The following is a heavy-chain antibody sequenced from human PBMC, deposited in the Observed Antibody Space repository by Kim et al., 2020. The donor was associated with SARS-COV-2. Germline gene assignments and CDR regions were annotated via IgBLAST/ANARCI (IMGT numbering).Heavy chain of an antibody. Sequence: AAPVKGRFTISRDDSKNTLYLQMNSLKTEDTAVYYCTTAEAVVTPEYCQHWGQGTLVTVSS. D-gene: IGHD2-21*02. J-gene: IGHJ1*01. CDR3: TTAEAVVTPEYCQH. V-gene: IGHV3-15*01.